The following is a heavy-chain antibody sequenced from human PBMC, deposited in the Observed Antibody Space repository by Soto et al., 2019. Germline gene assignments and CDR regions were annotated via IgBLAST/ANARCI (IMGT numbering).Heavy chain of an antibody. D-gene: IGHD2-15*01. CDR1: GFSFRRHW. V-gene: IGHV3-74*01. CDR2: LSLDGSVT. CDR3: ARVSDALYGDRAWFDP. Sequence: EVRLVESGGAVVQPGGSLRLSCAASGFSFRRHWMHWIRQVPGKGLEWVARLSLDGSVTTYATSVKGRFTISRDNPKDTLYLQMNDLRVEDTAVYYCARVSDALYGDRAWFDPWGQGTPVTVSS. J-gene: IGHJ5*02.